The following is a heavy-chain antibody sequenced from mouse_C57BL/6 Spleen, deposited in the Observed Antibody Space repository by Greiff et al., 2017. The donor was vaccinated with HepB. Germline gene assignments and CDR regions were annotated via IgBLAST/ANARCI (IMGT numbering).Heavy chain of an antibody. CDR2: FYPGSGSI. J-gene: IGHJ1*03. V-gene: IGHV1-62-2*01. Sequence: VQLQQSGAELVKPGASVKLSCKASGYTFTEYTIHWVKQRSGQGLEWIGWFYPGSGSIKYNEKFKDKATLTADKSSSTVYMELSRLTSEDSAVYFCARHPNYYGSSYDWYFDVWGTGTTVTVSS. D-gene: IGHD1-1*01. CDR3: ARHPNYYGSSYDWYFDV. CDR1: GYTFTEYT.